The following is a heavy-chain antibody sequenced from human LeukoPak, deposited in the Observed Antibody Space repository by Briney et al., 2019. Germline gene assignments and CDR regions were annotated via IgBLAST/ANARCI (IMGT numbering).Heavy chain of an antibody. CDR2: IHYSGST. J-gene: IGHJ4*02. CDR3: ARGDDYKLTYFDK. V-gene: IGHV4-59*01. CDR1: GGSISSYY. Sequence: SETLSLTCTVSGGSISSYYWNWIRQPPGKGLEWIGYIHYSGSTNYNPSLKSRVTISVDTSKNQFSLRLTSVTAADTAMYYCARGDDYKLTYFDKWGQGTLVTVSS. D-gene: IGHD5-12*01.